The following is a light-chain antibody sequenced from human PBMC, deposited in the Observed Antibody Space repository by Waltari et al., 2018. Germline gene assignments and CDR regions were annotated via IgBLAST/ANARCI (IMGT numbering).Light chain of an antibody. CDR3: ATWDGNLRV. Sequence: QSVLTQPPSASGTPGQRVTISCSGGDSNIGQHYVYWYQHLPGTAPKLLIYRDDQRRSEVPDRFSASKSGTSASLAISVLRSEDEGDYYCATWDGNLRVFGGGTKLTVL. CDR2: RDD. CDR1: DSNIGQHY. J-gene: IGLJ2*01. V-gene: IGLV1-47*01.